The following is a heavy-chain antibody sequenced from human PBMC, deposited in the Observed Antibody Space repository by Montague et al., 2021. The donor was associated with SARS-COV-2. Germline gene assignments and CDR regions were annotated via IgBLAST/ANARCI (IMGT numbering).Heavy chain of an antibody. CDR1: GFTFSSYW. J-gene: IGHJ6*02. CDR2: IKLDGSEK. V-gene: IGHV3-7*01. Sequence: SLRLSCAASGFTFSSYWMSWVRQAPGKGLEWVANIKLDGSEKYYVDSVKGRFTISRDNAKNSLYLQMNSLRAEDTAVYYCARDSFWSGYYTDYYGMDVWGQGTTVTVSS. CDR3: ARDSFWSGYYTDYYGMDV. D-gene: IGHD3-3*01.